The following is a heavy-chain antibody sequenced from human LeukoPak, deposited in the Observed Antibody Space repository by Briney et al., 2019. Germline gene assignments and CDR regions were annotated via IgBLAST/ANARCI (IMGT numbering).Heavy chain of an antibody. Sequence: GGSLRLSCEVSGLTFTNSWMSWVRQAPGKGLEWVSAISGSGGSTYYADSVKGRFTISRDNSKNTLYLQMNSLRAEDTAVYYCATRRLHDAFDIWGQGTMVTVSS. CDR3: ATRRLHDAFDI. V-gene: IGHV3-23*01. CDR1: GLTFTNSW. J-gene: IGHJ3*02. D-gene: IGHD2-15*01. CDR2: ISGSGGST.